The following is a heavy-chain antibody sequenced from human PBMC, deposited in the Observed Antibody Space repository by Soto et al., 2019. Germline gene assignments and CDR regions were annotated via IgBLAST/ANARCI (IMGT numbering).Heavy chain of an antibody. CDR1: GFSLSTSGVG. V-gene: IGHV2-5*02. J-gene: IGHJ5*02. D-gene: IGHD3-3*01. Sequence: QITLKESGPTLVKPTQTLTLTCTFSGFSLSTSGVGVGWIRQPPGKALEWLALIYWDDDKRYSPSLKSRLTIPKDPSKNKVVLTRTKMNPVDTATYSWAHRNTGSYYVFWSGYSENWFDPWGQGTLVTVSS. CDR2: IYWDDDK. CDR3: AHRNTGSYYVFWSGYSENWFDP.